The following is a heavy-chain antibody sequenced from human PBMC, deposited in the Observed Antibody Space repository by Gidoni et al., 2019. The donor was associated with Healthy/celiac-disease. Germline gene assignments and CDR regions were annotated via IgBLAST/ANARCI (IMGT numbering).Heavy chain of an antibody. V-gene: IGHV3-30-3*01. CDR3: ARDGGINSSGYYYNWYFDL. CDR2: ISYDGSNK. D-gene: IGHD3-22*01. CDR1: GFTFSSYA. J-gene: IGHJ2*01. Sequence: QVQLVVSGGGVVQPGRFLILPCAASGFTFSSYAMHWVRQAPGKGLEWVAVISYDGSNKYYADSVKGRFTISRDNSKNTLYLQMNSLRAEDTAVYYCARDGGINSSGYYYNWYFDLWGRGTLVTVSS.